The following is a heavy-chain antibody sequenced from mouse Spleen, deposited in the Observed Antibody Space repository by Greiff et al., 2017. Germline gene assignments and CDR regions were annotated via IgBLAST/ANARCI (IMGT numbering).Heavy chain of an antibody. CDR3: ARGKYYGNSFAY. D-gene: IGHD2-1*01. CDR2: IYPNSGGT. CDR1: GYSLTSYW. V-gene: IGHV1-72*01. Sequence: QVQLQQPGPELVKPAPSVNLSCKASGYSLTSYWMHWVQQRPGRGLEWIGRIYPNSGGTKYNAKFYRKATLTVDKPSSTAYILFSSLTSEDSAVYCYARGKYYGNSFAYWGQGTLVTVSA. J-gene: IGHJ3*01.